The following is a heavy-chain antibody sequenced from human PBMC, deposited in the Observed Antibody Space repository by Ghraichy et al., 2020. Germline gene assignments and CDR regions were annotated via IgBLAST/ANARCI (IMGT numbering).Heavy chain of an antibody. D-gene: IGHD3-10*01. J-gene: IGHJ3*02. V-gene: IGHV3-23*01. CDR1: GFTFSSYA. CDR2: ISGSGGST. CDR3: AKMYLVRGVISGGARDAFDI. Sequence: GGSLRLSCAASGFTFSSYAMSWVRQAPGKGLEWVSAISGSGGSTYYADSVKGRFTISRDNSKNTLYLQINSLRAEDTAVYYCAKMYLVRGVISGGARDAFDIWGQGTMVTVSS.